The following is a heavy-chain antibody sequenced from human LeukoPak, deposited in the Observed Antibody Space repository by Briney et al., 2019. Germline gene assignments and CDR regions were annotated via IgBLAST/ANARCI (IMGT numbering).Heavy chain of an antibody. CDR1: GGSISSSTYY. J-gene: IGHJ4*02. CDR3: ASGHYPFEY. D-gene: IGHD1-26*01. Sequence: SETLSLTCSVSGGSISSSTYYWGWIRQPPGKGLEWIGNIYNSGSTYYNPSLKSRVTISVDTSKNQFSLKLSSVTAADTAVYYCASGHYPFEYWGQGTLVTVSS. V-gene: IGHV4-39*01. CDR2: IYNSGST.